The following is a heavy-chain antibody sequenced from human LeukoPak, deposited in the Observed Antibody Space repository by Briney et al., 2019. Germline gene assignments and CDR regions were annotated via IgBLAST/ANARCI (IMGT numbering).Heavy chain of an antibody. CDR1: GYTFTSYG. V-gene: IGHV1-18*01. D-gene: IGHD3-3*01. Sequence: ASVKVSCKASGYTFTSYGISWVRQAPRQGLEWMGWISAYNGNTNYAQKLQGRVTMTTDTSTSTAYMELRSLRSDDTAVYYCARDRFLEWLRSDYYYYGMDVWGQGTTVTVSS. J-gene: IGHJ6*02. CDR2: ISAYNGNT. CDR3: ARDRFLEWLRSDYYYYGMDV.